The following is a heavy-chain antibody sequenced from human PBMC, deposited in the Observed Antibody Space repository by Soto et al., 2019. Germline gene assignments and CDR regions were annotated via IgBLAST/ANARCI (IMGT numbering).Heavy chain of an antibody. CDR2: IKYGGST. J-gene: IGHJ3*02. V-gene: IGHV4-39*01. Sequence: SETLSLTCTVSGGSISSRSHYWGWIRQPPGKGLEWIGSIKYGGSTYSNPSLQSRVSISVDTSKNQFFVKLTSVTAADTAVYYCAGPHDSIYSSSRHTFDIWGQGTMVT. CDR1: GGSISSRSHY. D-gene: IGHD2-15*01. CDR3: AGPHDSIYSSSRHTFDI.